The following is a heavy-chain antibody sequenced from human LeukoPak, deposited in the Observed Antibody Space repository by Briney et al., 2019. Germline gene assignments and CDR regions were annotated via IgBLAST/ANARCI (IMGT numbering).Heavy chain of an antibody. D-gene: IGHD2-2*01. CDR1: GGSISSSSYY. Sequence: SETLFLTCTVSGGSISSSSYYWGWIRQPPGKGLEWIGSIYYSGSTYYNPSLKSRVTISVDTSKNQFSLKLSSVTAADTAVYYCARLLYCSSTSCYYFDYWGQGTLVTVSS. V-gene: IGHV4-39*01. CDR2: IYYSGST. J-gene: IGHJ4*02. CDR3: ARLLYCSSTSCYYFDY.